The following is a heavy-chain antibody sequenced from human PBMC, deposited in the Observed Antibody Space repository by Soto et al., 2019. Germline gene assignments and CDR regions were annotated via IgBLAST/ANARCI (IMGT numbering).Heavy chain of an antibody. CDR3: ARNTLGTLRGGNHYFDY. Sequence: QVQLQESGPGLVKPSQTLSLTCTVSGGSISSGGYYWSWIRQHPGKGLEWIGYIYYSGSTYYNPSLKSRVTISVDTSKNQFSLKLSSVTAADTAVYYCARNTLGTLRGGNHYFDYWGQGTLVTVSS. CDR1: GGSISSGGYY. V-gene: IGHV4-31*03. CDR2: IYYSGST. D-gene: IGHD3-10*01. J-gene: IGHJ4*02.